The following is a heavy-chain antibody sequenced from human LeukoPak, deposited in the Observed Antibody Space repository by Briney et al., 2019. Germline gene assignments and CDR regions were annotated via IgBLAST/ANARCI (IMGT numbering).Heavy chain of an antibody. Sequence: GGSLRLSCAASGFTFSSYAMSWVRQAPGKGLEWVSSISSSSSYVYYADSVKGRFTISRDNAKNSLYLQMNSLRAEDTAVYYCARVAPEDYGDDWGRGTLVTVSS. CDR2: ISSSSSYV. J-gene: IGHJ4*02. V-gene: IGHV3-21*01. CDR1: GFTFSSYA. CDR3: ARVAPEDYGDD.